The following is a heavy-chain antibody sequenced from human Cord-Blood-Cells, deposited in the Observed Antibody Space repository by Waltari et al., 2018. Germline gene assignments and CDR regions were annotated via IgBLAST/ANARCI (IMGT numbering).Heavy chain of an antibody. V-gene: IGHV4-34*01. J-gene: IGHJ4*02. D-gene: IGHD3-10*01. CDR2: INHRVST. CDR3: AGGDPVRRVIITYYFDY. CDR1: GGSFSGYS. Sequence: QVQLQQWGAGLLKPSETLSLTCAVYGGSFSGYSWSWIRKPPGKGLEWNGEINHRVSTNCNPSLKSRVTLAVDPSRNQFSLKLSSVTAADTALYYCAGGDPVRRVIITYYFDYRGQRTLVTVSS.